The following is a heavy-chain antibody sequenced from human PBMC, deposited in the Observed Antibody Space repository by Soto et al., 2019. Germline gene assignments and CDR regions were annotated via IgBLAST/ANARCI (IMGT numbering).Heavy chain of an antibody. J-gene: IGHJ4*02. CDR2: IILPFGTA. CDR1: GGTFRSFA. CDR3: VRGPDYEGYFDF. V-gene: IGHV1-69*12. D-gene: IGHD4-17*01. Sequence: QVQLVESGAEVKKPGSSVKVSCKASGGTFRSFAVGWVRQAPGQGPEWMGGIILPFGTANYAQKLQDRVTITADDSMTTAYMDLSSPRSDDTAVYYCVRGPDYEGYFDFWGQGTLVTVSS.